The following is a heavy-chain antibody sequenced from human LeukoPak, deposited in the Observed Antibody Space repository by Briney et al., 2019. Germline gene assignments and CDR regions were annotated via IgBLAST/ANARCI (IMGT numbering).Heavy chain of an antibody. CDR1: GGSITNTNY. CDR3: AREGGPYRPLDY. V-gene: IGHV4-4*02. J-gene: IGHJ4*02. CDR2: VNLQGST. Sequence: VKPSGTLSLTCGVSGGSITNTNYWTWVRQPSGKGLEWIGEVNLQGSTNYNPSLMGRVAISVDTSENHISLQLTSVTAADTAVYYCAREGGPYRPLDYSGQGTLVTVSS.